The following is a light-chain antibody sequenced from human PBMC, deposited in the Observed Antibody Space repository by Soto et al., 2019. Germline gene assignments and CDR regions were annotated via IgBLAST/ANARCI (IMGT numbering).Light chain of an antibody. CDR1: QSITVW. CDR3: QQYHDYPWT. Sequence: DLQMTQSPSTLSASVGDRVTITCRASQSITVWLAWSQQKPGKAPKLLIYKASSLESGVPSRFSGSGSGTAFTLTVSSLQPDDFAAYYCQQYHDYPWTFAQGTKVEIK. V-gene: IGKV1-5*03. CDR2: KAS. J-gene: IGKJ1*01.